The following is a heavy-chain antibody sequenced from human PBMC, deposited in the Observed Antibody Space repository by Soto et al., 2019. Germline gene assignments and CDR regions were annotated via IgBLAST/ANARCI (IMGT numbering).Heavy chain of an antibody. V-gene: IGHV4-59*08. J-gene: IGHJ4*02. CDR1: GGSISSYY. CDR2: IYYSGST. CDR3: ARRWGAAVDY. Sequence: QVQLQESGPGLVKPSETLSLTCTVSGGSISSYYWSWIRQPPGKGLEWIGYIYYSGSTNNNPSLKSRVTISVDTSKNQFSLKLSSVTAADTAVYYCARRWGAAVDYWGQGTLVTVSS. D-gene: IGHD1-26*01.